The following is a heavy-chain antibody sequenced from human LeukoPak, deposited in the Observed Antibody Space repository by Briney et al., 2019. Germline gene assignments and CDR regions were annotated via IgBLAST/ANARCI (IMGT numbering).Heavy chain of an antibody. V-gene: IGHV3-23*01. CDR2: ISGSGGST. Sequence: GGSLRLSCAASGFTFSSYAMSWVRQAPGKGLEWVSAISGSGGSTYYADSVKGRFTISRDNSKNTLYLQMNSLRAEDTAACYCAKDPPLWFGEPYFDYWGQGTLVTVSS. CDR3: AKDPPLWFGEPYFDY. CDR1: GFTFSSYA. D-gene: IGHD3-10*01. J-gene: IGHJ4*02.